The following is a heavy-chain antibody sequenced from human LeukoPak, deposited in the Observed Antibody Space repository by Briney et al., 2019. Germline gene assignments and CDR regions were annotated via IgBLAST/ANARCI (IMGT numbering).Heavy chain of an antibody. CDR1: GDSISGYY. CDR2: INYSGNT. Sequence: SETLSLTCTVSGDSISGYYWSWLRQPPGKGLEWIGYINYSGNTNYNPSLKSRVTISLDTSNNQFSLKLSSVTAADTAVYYCARQPRGSSGYYYPFDYWGQGTLVTVSS. CDR3: ARQPRGSSGYYYPFDY. J-gene: IGHJ4*02. V-gene: IGHV4-59*01. D-gene: IGHD3-22*01.